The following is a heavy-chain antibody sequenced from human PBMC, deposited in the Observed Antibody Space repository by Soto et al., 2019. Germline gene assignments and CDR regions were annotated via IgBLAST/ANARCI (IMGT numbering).Heavy chain of an antibody. Sequence: SVKVSCKAAGGTFSSYAISWVRQAPGQGLEWMGGIIPIFGTENYAQKFQGRVTITADESTSTAYMELSSLRSEDTAVYYCARDRRIAARNAYYYYGMDVWGQGTTVTVYS. D-gene: IGHD6-6*01. V-gene: IGHV1-69*13. CDR2: IIPIFGTE. CDR3: ARDRRIAARNAYYYYGMDV. J-gene: IGHJ6*02. CDR1: GGTFSSYA.